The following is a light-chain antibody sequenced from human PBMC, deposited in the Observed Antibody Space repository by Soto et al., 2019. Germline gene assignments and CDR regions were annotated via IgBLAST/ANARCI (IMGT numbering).Light chain of an antibody. J-gene: IGKJ1*01. V-gene: IGKV1-5*03. Sequence: DIQMTQSPSTLSASLGDRVTITCRASQSISSWLAWYQQKPGKAPKLLIYKASSLESGVPSRFSGSRSGTEFTLTISSLQPDDFATYYCQQYNSSPGTFGQGTKVEIK. CDR1: QSISSW. CDR3: QQYNSSPGT. CDR2: KAS.